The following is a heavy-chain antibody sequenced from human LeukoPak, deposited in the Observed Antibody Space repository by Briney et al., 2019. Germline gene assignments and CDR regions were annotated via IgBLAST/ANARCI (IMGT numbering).Heavy chain of an antibody. D-gene: IGHD2-15*01. V-gene: IGHV3-30-3*01. CDR2: ISYDGSNK. CDR3: AKDPLGYCVGGSCYADY. Sequence: PGGSLRLSCAASGFTFSSYAMHWVRQAPGKGLEWVAVISYDGSNKYYADSVKGRFTISRDNSKNTLYLQMNSLRAEDTAVYYCAKDPLGYCVGGSCYADYWGQGTLVTVSS. CDR1: GFTFSSYA. J-gene: IGHJ4*02.